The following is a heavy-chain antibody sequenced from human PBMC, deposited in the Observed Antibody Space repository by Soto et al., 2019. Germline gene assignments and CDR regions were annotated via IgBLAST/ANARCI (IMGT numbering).Heavy chain of an antibody. CDR1: GSTFSSYS. J-gene: IGHJ6*02. CDR3: ASARDPTNYYYYGMDV. D-gene: IGHD5-12*01. V-gene: IGHV3-21*01. CDR2: ISSSSSYI. Sequence: GGSLRLSCAASGSTFSSYSMNWVRQAPGKGLEWVSSISSSSSYIYYADSVKGRFTISRDNAKNSLYLQMNSLRAEDTAVYYCASARDPTNYYYYGMDVWGQGTTVTVSS.